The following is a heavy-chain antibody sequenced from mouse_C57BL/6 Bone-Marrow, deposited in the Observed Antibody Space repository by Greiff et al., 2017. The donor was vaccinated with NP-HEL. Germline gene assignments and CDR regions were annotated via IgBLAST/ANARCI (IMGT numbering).Heavy chain of an antibody. Sequence: EVMLVESGGGLVKPGGSLKLSCAASGFTFSSYAMPWVRQTPEKRLEWVATISDGGSYTYYPDNVKGRFTISRDNAKNNLYLQMSHLKSEDTAMYYCARDRGGAYWGQGTLVTVSA. CDR3: ARDRGGAY. J-gene: IGHJ3*01. CDR2: ISDGGSYT. CDR1: GFTFSSYA. D-gene: IGHD3-1*01. V-gene: IGHV5-4*01.